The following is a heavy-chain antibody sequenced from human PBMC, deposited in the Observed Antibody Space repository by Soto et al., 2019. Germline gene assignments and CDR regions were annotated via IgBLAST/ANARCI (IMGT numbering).Heavy chain of an antibody. CDR3: ASPAGSTSTWYPPWYDY. D-gene: IGHD6-13*01. J-gene: IGHJ4*02. CDR2: ISGSGSST. Sequence: GGSLRLSCTASGFTFSSHAMTWVRQAPGKGLEWVSSISGSGSSTYDANSVKGRFTISRDNSKNTVYLQMNSLSAEDTAVYFCASPAGSTSTWYPPWYDYWGQGTLVTVSS. CDR1: GFTFSSHA. V-gene: IGHV3-23*01.